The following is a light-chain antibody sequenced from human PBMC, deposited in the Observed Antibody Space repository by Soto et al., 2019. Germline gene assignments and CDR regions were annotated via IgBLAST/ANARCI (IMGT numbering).Light chain of an antibody. CDR3: QKYNSAPWT. CDR2: GAS. Sequence: DIQMTQSPSSLSASVGDRVTISCRASQGISNYLAWYQQKPGKVPTLLIYGASTLQSGVSSRFSGRGSGTEFTLTISSLQPEDVATYYCQKYNSAPWTFGQGTKVEIK. J-gene: IGKJ1*01. V-gene: IGKV1-27*01. CDR1: QGISNY.